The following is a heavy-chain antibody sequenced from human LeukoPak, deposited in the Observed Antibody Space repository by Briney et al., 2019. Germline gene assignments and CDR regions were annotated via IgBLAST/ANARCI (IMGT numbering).Heavy chain of an antibody. CDR2: IRYDGSNK. Sequence: GGSLRLSCAASGFTFSSYGMHWVSQAPGKGLEWVAFIRYDGSNKYYADSVKGRFTISRDNSKNTLCLQMNSLRAEDTAVYYCAKEDCGGDCYPNWFDPWGQGTLVTVSS. D-gene: IGHD2-21*02. V-gene: IGHV3-30*02. J-gene: IGHJ5*02. CDR1: GFTFSSYG. CDR3: AKEDCGGDCYPNWFDP.